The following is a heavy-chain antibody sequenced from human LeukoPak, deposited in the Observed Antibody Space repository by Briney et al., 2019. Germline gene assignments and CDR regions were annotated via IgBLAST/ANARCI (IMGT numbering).Heavy chain of an antibody. Sequence: GGSLRLTCAASGFTFSSYAMSWVRQAQGKGLEWVSAISGSGGSTYYADPVKDRLTISRDNSKNTLYMQMNSLRAEDTAVYYCAKDQKYYFDYWGQEALVSVSS. CDR2: ISGSGGST. CDR1: GFTFSSYA. CDR3: AKDQKYYFDY. J-gene: IGHJ4*02. V-gene: IGHV3-23*01.